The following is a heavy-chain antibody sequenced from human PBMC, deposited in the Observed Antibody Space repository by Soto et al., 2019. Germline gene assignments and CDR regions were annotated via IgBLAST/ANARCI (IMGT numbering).Heavy chain of an antibody. Sequence: ASVKVSCKASGYSFPYYALHWVRQAPGQRLEWMGWINGGNGNTKYSQMFQGRVTLTRDTSASTVYMELSSLRSEDTAVYYCATSRISISVAGETEYCFDYWGQGTLVTVSS. V-gene: IGHV1-3*01. CDR3: ATSRISISVAGETEYCFDY. D-gene: IGHD6-19*01. CDR2: INGGNGNT. J-gene: IGHJ4*02. CDR1: GYSFPYYA.